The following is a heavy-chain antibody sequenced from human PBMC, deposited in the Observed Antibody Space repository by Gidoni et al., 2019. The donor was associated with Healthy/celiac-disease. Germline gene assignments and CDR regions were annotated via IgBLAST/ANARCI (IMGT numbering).Heavy chain of an antibody. J-gene: IGHJ4*02. Sequence: QVQLQESGPGLVKPSETLSLTCTVSGGSISSYYWSWIRQPPGKGLEWIGYIYYSGSTNYNPSLKRRVTISVDTSKNQFSLKLSSVTAADTAVYYCARGRGSTVTTDYWGQGTLVTVSS. D-gene: IGHD4-17*01. V-gene: IGHV4-59*01. CDR1: GGSISSYY. CDR2: IYYSGST. CDR3: ARGRGSTVTTDY.